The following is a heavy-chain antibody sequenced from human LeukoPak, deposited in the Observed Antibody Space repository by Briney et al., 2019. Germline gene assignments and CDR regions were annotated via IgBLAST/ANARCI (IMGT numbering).Heavy chain of an antibody. V-gene: IGHV3-30-3*01. D-gene: IGHD6-19*01. CDR3: AREGADSSGWLTHPYYHYYYGMDV. CDR2: ISYDGSNK. Sequence: PGRSLRLSCAASGFTFSSYAMHWVRQAPGKGLEWVAVISYDGSNKYYADSVKGRFTISRDNSKNTLYLQMNSLRAEDTAVYYCAREGADSSGWLTHPYYHYYYGMDVWGQGTTVTVSS. CDR1: GFTFSSYA. J-gene: IGHJ6*02.